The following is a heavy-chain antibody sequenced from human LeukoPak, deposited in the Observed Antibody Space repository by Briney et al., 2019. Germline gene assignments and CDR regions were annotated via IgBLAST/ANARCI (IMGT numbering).Heavy chain of an antibody. Sequence: GASVKVSCKASGYTFTGYYMHWVRQAPGQGLEWMGWISAYNGNTNYAQKLQGRVTMTTDTSTSTAYMELRSLRSDDTAVYYCARVSAAAGRHYYYGMDVWGQGTTVTVSS. CDR2: ISAYNGNT. D-gene: IGHD6-13*01. CDR3: ARVSAAAGRHYYYGMDV. V-gene: IGHV1-18*04. J-gene: IGHJ6*02. CDR1: GYTFTGYY.